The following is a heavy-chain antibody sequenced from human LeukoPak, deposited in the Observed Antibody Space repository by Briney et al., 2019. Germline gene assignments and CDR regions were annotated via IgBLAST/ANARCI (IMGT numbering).Heavy chain of an antibody. CDR3: ARSFSPNYYDLLDY. Sequence: SEPLSLTCTVSGGSISTYYWSWIRQPPGKGLEWIGYIYYSASTNYNPSLKSRVTISLDTSKNQFSLKLNSVTAADTAMYYCARSFSPNYYDLLDYWGQGTLVTVSS. J-gene: IGHJ4*02. D-gene: IGHD3-22*01. V-gene: IGHV4-59*01. CDR1: GGSISTYY. CDR2: IYYSAST.